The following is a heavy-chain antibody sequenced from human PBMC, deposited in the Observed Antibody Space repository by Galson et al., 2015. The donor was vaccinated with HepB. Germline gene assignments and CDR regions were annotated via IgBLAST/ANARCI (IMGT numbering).Heavy chain of an antibody. Sequence: SETLSLTCTVSGGSISSSYWNWIRQPPGKGLEWIGYISYSGSTSYNPSLKSRVAISVDASKTQVSLKLSSVTAADTAVYYCARIPTMCSSYDLWGRGTLVTVSS. D-gene: IGHD6-19*01. CDR1: GGSISSSY. J-gene: IGHJ2*01. V-gene: IGHV4-59*01. CDR3: ARIPTMCSSYDL. CDR2: ISYSGST.